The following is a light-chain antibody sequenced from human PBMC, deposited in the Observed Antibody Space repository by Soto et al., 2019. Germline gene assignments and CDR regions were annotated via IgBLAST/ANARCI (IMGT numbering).Light chain of an antibody. CDR3: SSYAGSDTFVA. CDR1: SSDVGSYNL. Sequence: QSALTQPASVSGSPGQSITISCNGTSSDVGSYNLVSWYQQHPGKAPRLMIYEGTKRPSGVSNRFSGSKSGNTASLTISGLQAEDEADYYCSSYAGSDTFVAFGGGTKLTVL. CDR2: EGT. J-gene: IGLJ2*01. V-gene: IGLV2-23*01.